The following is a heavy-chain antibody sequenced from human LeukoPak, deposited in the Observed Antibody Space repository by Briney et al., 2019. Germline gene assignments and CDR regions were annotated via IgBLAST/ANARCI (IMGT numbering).Heavy chain of an antibody. CDR1: GFTFSDYY. D-gene: IGHD6-13*01. CDR3: ARDYSRIAAAGHMDV. CDR2: ISNSGTTI. Sequence: GGSLRLSCAASGFTFSDYYMSWLRQAPGKGLEWVSYISNSGTTINYADSVKGRFTISRDNAKNSVYLQVNSLRTEDTAVYFCARDYSRIAAAGHMDVWGKGTTVTVSS. V-gene: IGHV3-11*01. J-gene: IGHJ6*03.